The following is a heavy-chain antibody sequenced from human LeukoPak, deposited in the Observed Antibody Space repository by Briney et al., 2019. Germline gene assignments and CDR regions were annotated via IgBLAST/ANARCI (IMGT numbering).Heavy chain of an antibody. D-gene: IGHD2-21*01. CDR1: GGSFSGYY. CDR2: INHSGST. Sequence: SENLSLTCAVYGGSFSGYYWSWIRQPPGKGLEWIGEINHSGSTNYNPSLKSRVTISVDTSKNQFSLKLSSVTAADTAVYYCARVGGGDDAFDIWGQGTMVTVSS. J-gene: IGHJ3*02. V-gene: IGHV4-34*01. CDR3: ARVGGGDDAFDI.